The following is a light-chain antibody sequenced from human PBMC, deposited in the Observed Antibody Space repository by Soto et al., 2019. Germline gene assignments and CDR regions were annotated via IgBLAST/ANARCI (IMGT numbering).Light chain of an antibody. J-gene: IGKJ1*01. Sequence: EIMLKQSPATLSLSPGERATLSCRASQSVSSYLAWYQQKPGQAPRLLIYDASNRATGIPARFSGSGSGTDFTLTISRLEPEDFAVYYCQQYGSSGTFGQGTKVDIK. CDR3: QQYGSSGT. V-gene: IGKV3-11*01. CDR1: QSVSSY. CDR2: DAS.